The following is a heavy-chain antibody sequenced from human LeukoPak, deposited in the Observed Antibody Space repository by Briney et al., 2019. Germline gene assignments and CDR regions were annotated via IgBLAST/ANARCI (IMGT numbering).Heavy chain of an antibody. D-gene: IGHD6-19*01. J-gene: IGHJ4*02. V-gene: IGHV4-4*02. CDR1: GGSISSSNW. CDR2: IYHSGST. CDR3: ARGEDSSGWYAGFAYFDY. Sequence: PSGTLSLTCAVSGGSISSSNWWSWVRQPPGKGLEWIGEIYHSGSTNYNPSLKSRVTISVDTSKNQFSLKLSSVTAADTAVYYCARGEDSSGWYAGFAYFDYWGQGTLVTVSS.